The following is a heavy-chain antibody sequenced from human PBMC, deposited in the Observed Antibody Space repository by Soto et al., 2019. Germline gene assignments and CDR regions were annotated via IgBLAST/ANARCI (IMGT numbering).Heavy chain of an antibody. J-gene: IGHJ3*02. V-gene: IGHV4-59*01. CDR1: GGSISSYY. CDR2: IYYSGST. CDR3: ERSDWGTAFDI. D-gene: IGHD3-16*01. Sequence: SETLSLTCTVSGGSISSYYWSWIRQPPGKGLEWIGYIYYSGSTNYNPSLKSRVTISVDTSKNQFSLKLSSVTAADTAVYYCERSDWGTAFDIWGQGTMVTVSS.